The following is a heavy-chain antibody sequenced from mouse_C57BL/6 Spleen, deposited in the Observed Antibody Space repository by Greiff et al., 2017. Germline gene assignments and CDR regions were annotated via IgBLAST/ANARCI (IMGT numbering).Heavy chain of an antibody. D-gene: IGHD1-1*01. CDR1: GYTFTSYW. V-gene: IGHV1-55*01. Sequence: VQLQQPGAELVKPGASVKMSCKASGYTFTSYWINWVKQRPGQGLEWIGDIYPGSGSTNYNEKFKGKATLTVDTSSSTAYMPLSSLTSEDSAVYYCARRGPITTVVDRYVAGWGTGTTVTVSS. CDR2: IYPGSGST. CDR3: ARRGPITTVVDRYVAG. J-gene: IGHJ1*03.